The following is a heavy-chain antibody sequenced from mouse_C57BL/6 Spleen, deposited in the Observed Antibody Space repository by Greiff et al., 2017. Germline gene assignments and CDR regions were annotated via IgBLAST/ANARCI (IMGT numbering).Heavy chain of an antibody. CDR2: INPNNGGT. D-gene: IGHD2-4*01. V-gene: IGHV1-26*01. CDR1: GYTFTDYY. J-gene: IGHJ4*01. CDR3: ARWGRGYDYDYAMDY. Sequence: EVQLQQSGPELVKPGASVKISCKASGYTFTDYYMNWVKQSHGKSLEWIGDINPNNGGTSYNQKFKGKATLTVDKSSSTAYMELRSLTSEDSAVYYCARWGRGYDYDYAMDYWGQGTSVTVSS.